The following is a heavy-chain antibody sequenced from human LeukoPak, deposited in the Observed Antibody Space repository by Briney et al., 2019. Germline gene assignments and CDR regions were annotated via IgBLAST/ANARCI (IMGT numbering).Heavy chain of an antibody. V-gene: IGHV3-7*01. CDR2: IKQDGSEK. D-gene: IGHD5-18*01. CDR3: ARAVSLGYPRYYFDS. CDR1: GFTFSSYW. Sequence: GGSLRLSCAASGFTFSSYWMSWVRQAPGKGLEWVANIKQDGSEKYYVDSVKGRFTISRDNAKNSLYLQMDSLRPEDTAVYYCARAVSLGYPRYYFDSWGQGTLVTVSS. J-gene: IGHJ4*02.